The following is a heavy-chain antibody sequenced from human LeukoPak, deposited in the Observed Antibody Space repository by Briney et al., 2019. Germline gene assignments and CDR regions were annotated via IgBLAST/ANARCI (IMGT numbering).Heavy chain of an antibody. V-gene: IGHV3-23*01. CDR1: GFTFTSYA. D-gene: IGHD2-15*01. J-gene: IGHJ4*02. CDR2: ISVSVGNT. CDR3: AKAPVTSCRGAFCYPFDY. Sequence: GGSLRLSCAASGFTFTSYAMSWVRQSPGKGLEWVSGISVSVGNTYYAASVRGRFTISRDTSRSTLYLQMNSLRAEDAAVYYCAKAPVTSCRGAFCYPFDYWGQGTLVTVSS.